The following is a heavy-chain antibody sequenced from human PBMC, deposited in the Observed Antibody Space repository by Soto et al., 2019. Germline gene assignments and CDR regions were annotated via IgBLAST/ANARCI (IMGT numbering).Heavy chain of an antibody. J-gene: IGHJ4*02. CDR3: AKDLRRLGVVVVGFEH. CDR1: GFIFDDYA. V-gene: IGHV3-9*01. CDR2: ISWNSGSI. D-gene: IGHD3-3*01. Sequence: GGSLRLSCAASGFIFDDYAMHWVRQAPGKGLEWVSGISWNSGSIGYADSVKGRFTISRDNAKNSLYLQMNSLRPEDTAFYYCAKDLRRLGVVVVGFEHWGQGALVTVSS.